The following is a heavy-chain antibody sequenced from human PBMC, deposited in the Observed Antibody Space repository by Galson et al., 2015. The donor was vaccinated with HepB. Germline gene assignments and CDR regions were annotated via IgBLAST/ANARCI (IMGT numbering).Heavy chain of an antibody. CDR3: SGNYPTYFDY. J-gene: IGHJ4*02. V-gene: IGHV4-59*12. CDR1: GGSISSYY. Sequence: SETLSLTCTVSGGSISSYYWSWIRQPPGKGLEWIGYIYYSGSTNYNPSLKSRVTMSADTSKRQLSLRLTSVTAADTAVYYCSGNYPTYFDYWGQGSLVTVSS. CDR2: IYYSGST. D-gene: IGHD3-10*01.